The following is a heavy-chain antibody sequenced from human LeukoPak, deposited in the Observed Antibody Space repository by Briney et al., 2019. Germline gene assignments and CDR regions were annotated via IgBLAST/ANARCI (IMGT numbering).Heavy chain of an antibody. CDR2: ISGDGGGT. V-gene: IGHV3-23*01. CDR3: AKRPDCSTSNCFRFEY. J-gene: IGHJ4*02. Sequence: GGSLRLSCAASGFTFSTYAMSWVRQAPGQGLEWVSSISGDGGGTYYAESVKGRFTISRDNSKNTLYLQMNSLRAEDTAVYYCAKRPDCSTSNCFRFEYWGQGTLVTVS. CDR1: GFTFSTYA. D-gene: IGHD2/OR15-2a*01.